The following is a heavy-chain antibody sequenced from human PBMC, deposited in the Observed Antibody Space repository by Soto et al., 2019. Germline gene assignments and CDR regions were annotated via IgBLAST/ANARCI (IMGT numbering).Heavy chain of an antibody. V-gene: IGHV3-23*05. CDR3: ATGNVNSIFEY. Sequence: GGFLRLSCTASGFTFENYVVDWIRLAPGKGLQWVSDIDFTVGDTNYADSVKGRVTISADSSKNHFSLRLTAVTAADTAVYYCATGNVNSIFEYWGQGTQVPGSS. CDR1: GFTFENYV. J-gene: IGHJ4*02. CDR2: IDFTVGDT.